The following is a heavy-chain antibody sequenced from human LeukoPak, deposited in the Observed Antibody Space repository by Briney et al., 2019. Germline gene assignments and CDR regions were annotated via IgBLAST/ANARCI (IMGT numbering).Heavy chain of an antibody. CDR3: ARHSERWLGAFDI. CDR1: GGSISSGGYS. Sequence: PSQTLSLTCTVSGGSISSGGYSWSWIRQHPGKGLEWIGYIYYSGSTYYNPSLKSRVTISVDTSKNQFSLKLSSVTAADTAVYYCARHSERWLGAFDIWGQGTMVTVSS. CDR2: IYYSGST. J-gene: IGHJ3*02. D-gene: IGHD6-19*01. V-gene: IGHV4-31*03.